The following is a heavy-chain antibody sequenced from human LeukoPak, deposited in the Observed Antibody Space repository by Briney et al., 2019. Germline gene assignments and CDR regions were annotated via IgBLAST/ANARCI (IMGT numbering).Heavy chain of an antibody. CDR1: GSTLNSYA. V-gene: IGHV3-23*01. J-gene: IGHJ4*02. CDR3: AKRVPYSSSSVYFDS. D-gene: IGHD6-6*01. Sequence: GGSLRLSCAASGSTLNSYAMSWVRQAPGKGLEWVSAISDGGSDTYYADSVKGRFTISKDNSKNMLFLQMNSLMDDATAVYYCAKRVPYSSSSVYFDSWGQGTPVTVSS. CDR2: ISDGGSDT.